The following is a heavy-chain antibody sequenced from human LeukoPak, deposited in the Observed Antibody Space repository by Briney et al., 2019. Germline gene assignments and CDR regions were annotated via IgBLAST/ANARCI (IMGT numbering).Heavy chain of an antibody. V-gene: IGHV4-39*07. Sequence: SETLSLTCTVSGGSINSSSYYWGWIRQPPGKGLEWIGSIYYSGSTYYNPSLKSRVTISVDTSKNQFSLKLSSVTAADTAVYYCAGRGYSSSWAYYYYYMDVWGKGTTVTISS. CDR3: AGRGYSSSWAYYYYYMDV. J-gene: IGHJ6*03. CDR2: IYYSGST. D-gene: IGHD6-13*01. CDR1: GGSINSSSYY.